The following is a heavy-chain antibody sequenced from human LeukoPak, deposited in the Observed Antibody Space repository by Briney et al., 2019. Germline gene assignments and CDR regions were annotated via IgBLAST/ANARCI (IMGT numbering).Heavy chain of an antibody. CDR3: ARVSLGYCSGGSCAHFDY. CDR2: IIPILGIA. D-gene: IGHD2-15*01. CDR1: GGTFSSYA. Sequence: GSSVKVSCKASGGTFSSYAISWVRQAPGQGLEWMGRIIPILGIANYAQKFQGRVMITADKSTSTAYMELSSLRSEDTAVYYCARVSLGYCSGGSCAHFDYWGQGTLVTVSS. V-gene: IGHV1-69*04. J-gene: IGHJ4*02.